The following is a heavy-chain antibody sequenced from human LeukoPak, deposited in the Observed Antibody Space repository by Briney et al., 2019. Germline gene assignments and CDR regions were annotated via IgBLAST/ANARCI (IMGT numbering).Heavy chain of an antibody. Sequence: GGSLRLSCAASGFTFSSYAMSWVRQAPGKGLEWVSSISYSGGTTYYADSVKGRFTISRDNSKNTLYLQMNSLRAEDTAVYYCASETKSVFDYWGQGTLVTVSS. V-gene: IGHV3-23*01. D-gene: IGHD1-1*01. CDR1: GFTFSSYA. J-gene: IGHJ4*02. CDR2: ISYSGGTT. CDR3: ASETKSVFDY.